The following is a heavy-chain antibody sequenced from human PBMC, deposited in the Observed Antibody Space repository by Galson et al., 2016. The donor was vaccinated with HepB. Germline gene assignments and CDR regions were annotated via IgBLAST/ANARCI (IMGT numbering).Heavy chain of an antibody. CDR2: ISGRGDKI. V-gene: IGHV3-23*01. D-gene: IGHD3-3*01. CDR3: AGSWT. J-gene: IGHJ5*02. Sequence: SLRLSCAASGSTYRKYDMSWLRQAPGKGLEWLADISGRGDKIVYADSVRGRFTISRDNSKNTVFLQMDSLRVEDTALYYCAGSWTWGQGALVTVSS. CDR1: GSTYRKYD.